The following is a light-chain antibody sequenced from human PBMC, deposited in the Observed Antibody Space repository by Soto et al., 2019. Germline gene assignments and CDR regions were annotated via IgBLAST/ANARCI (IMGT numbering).Light chain of an antibody. J-gene: IGLJ1*01. CDR2: RNN. CDR1: SSNIESNT. Sequence: QSVLTQPPSTSGTPGQRVTISCSGSSSNIESNTVNWYQQIPGTAPKLLIYRNNQRPSGVPDRCSGSKSGTSASLAISGLQSEDEADYYCAAWDDSLNGRVFGTGTKLTVL. CDR3: AAWDDSLNGRV. V-gene: IGLV1-44*01.